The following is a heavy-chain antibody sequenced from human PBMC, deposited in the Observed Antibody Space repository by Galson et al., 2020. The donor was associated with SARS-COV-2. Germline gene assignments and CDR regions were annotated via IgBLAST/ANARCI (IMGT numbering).Heavy chain of an antibody. J-gene: IGHJ4*02. CDR2: INPTTGGT. CDR1: GYTFTAYY. CDR3: ARETEMATVNYFDY. V-gene: IGHV1-2*04. Sequence: ASVKVTCKTSGYTFTAYYIHWVRQAPGHGLEWMGWINPTTGGTNYAQKFQGWVTMTRDTSISTAYMALSRLKSDDTAVYYCARETEMATVNYFDYWGQGTLVTVSS. D-gene: IGHD4-4*01.